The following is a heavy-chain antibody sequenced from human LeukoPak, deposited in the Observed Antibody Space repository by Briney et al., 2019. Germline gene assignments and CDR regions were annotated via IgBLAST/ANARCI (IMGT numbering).Heavy chain of an antibody. CDR1: GGSISSISSNNYH. V-gene: IGHV4-39*07. Sequence: SETLSLTCIVSGGSISSISSNNYHWGWIRQPPGKGLEWIGSIYYSGSTYYNPSLKSRVTISVDTSKNQFSLKLSSVTAADTAVHYCARDRPEGMDVWGQGTTVTVSS. CDR3: ARDRPEGMDV. J-gene: IGHJ6*02. CDR2: IYYSGST.